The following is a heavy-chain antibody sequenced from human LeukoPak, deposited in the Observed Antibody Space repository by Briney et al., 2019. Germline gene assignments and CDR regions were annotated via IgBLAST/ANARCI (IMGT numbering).Heavy chain of an antibody. CDR3: ARRVAVTARYYFDY. V-gene: IGHV4-59*08. Sequence: SETLSLTCTVSGGSISSYYWSWIRQPPGKGLEWVWYIYYSGSTNYNPSLKSRVTISVDTSKNQFSLKLSSVTAADTAVYYCARRVAVTARYYFDYWGQGTLVTVSS. CDR1: GGSISSYY. D-gene: IGHD2-21*02. J-gene: IGHJ4*02. CDR2: IYYSGST.